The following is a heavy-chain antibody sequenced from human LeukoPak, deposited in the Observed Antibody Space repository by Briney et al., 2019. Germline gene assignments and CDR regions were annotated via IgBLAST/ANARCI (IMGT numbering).Heavy chain of an antibody. CDR2: ISGSGGST. V-gene: IGHV3-23*01. CDR1: GFTFSSYA. D-gene: IGHD2-15*01. Sequence: GGSLRLSRAASGFTFSSYAMSWLRQAPGRGLEWVSAISGSGGSTYYADCVKGRFTISRDNSKNTVYLQMNSLRAEDTAVYYCAKGPSIVVVVAALGYWGQGTLVTVSS. J-gene: IGHJ4*02. CDR3: AKGPSIVVVVAALGY.